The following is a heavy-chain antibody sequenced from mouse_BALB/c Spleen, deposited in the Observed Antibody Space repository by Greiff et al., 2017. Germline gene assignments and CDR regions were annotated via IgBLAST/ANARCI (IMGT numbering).Heavy chain of an antibody. CDR3: ARSYYYGSKGFDY. CDR1: GYTFSSYW. D-gene: IGHD1-1*01. V-gene: IGHV1-9*01. CDR2: ILPGSGST. Sequence: QVQLQQSGAELMKPGASVKISCKATGYTFSSYWIEWVKQRPGHGLEWIGEILPGSGSTNYNEKFKGKATFTADTSSNTAYMQLSSLTSEDSAVYYCARSYYYGSKGFDYWGQGTTLTVSS. J-gene: IGHJ2*01.